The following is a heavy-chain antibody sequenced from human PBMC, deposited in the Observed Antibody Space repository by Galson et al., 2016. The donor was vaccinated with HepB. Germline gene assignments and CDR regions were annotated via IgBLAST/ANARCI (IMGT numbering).Heavy chain of an antibody. V-gene: IGHV1-2*02. Sequence: SVKVSCKASGYTFTGYYMHWVRQAPGQGLEWMGWINPNRGVTNYAQKFQGMVTMTGDTSISTAYMGLSRLISDDTAFYYCARVPYYYHCGSHFYPSAFDIWGQGTMVTVSS. CDR1: GYTFTGYY. J-gene: IGHJ3*02. CDR3: ARVPYYYHCGSHFYPSAFDI. CDR2: INPNRGVT. D-gene: IGHD3-10*01.